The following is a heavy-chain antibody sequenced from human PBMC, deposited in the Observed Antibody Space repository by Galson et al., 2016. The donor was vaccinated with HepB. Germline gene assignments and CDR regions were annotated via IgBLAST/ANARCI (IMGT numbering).Heavy chain of an antibody. V-gene: IGHV1-18*01. Sequence: SVKASCKASGDTFTNYGFHWVRQAPGQGLEWMGWISSNTGNTDYGQKVRGRVTMTTDMSSNTAYMELRSLRSDDTAVYYCARVDMEVIPGVVENEYFYGMDVWGQGTTVIVSS. CDR1: GDTFTNYG. J-gene: IGHJ6*02. D-gene: IGHD3-16*02. CDR3: ARVDMEVIPGVVENEYFYGMDV. CDR2: ISSNTGNT.